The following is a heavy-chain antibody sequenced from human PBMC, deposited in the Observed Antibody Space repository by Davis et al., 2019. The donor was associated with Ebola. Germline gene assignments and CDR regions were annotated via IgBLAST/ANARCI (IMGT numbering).Heavy chain of an antibody. J-gene: IGHJ4*02. V-gene: IGHV6-1*01. CDR3: ARESAPGGGPALFDY. D-gene: IGHD6-25*01. CDR2: TYYRSKWYN. Sequence: HSQTLLLTCAISGDSVSSNSAAWNWIRQSPSRGLEWLGRTYYRSKWYNDYAVSVKSRITINPDTSKNQFSLQLNSVTPEDTAVYYCARESAPGGGPALFDYWGQGTLVTVSS. CDR1: GDSVSSNSAA.